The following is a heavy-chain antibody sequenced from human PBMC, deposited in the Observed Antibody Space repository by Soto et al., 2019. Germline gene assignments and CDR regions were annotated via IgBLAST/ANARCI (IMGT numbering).Heavy chain of an antibody. CDR3: AKDLTLFSKVEDTPAFDH. CDR2: IEWNSATV. D-gene: IGHD2-2*01. CDR1: GFSFDEFA. V-gene: IGHV3-9*01. J-gene: IGHJ4*02. Sequence: PGGSLRLSCEASGFSFDEFAMHWVRQTPGKGLEWVAGIEWNSATVAYGDSVKGRFIISRDNAKNSLYLQMNSLGAEDTALYYCAKDLTLFSKVEDTPAFDHWGQGTQVTVSS.